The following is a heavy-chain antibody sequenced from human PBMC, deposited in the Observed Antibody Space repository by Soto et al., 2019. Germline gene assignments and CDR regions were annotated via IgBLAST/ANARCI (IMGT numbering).Heavy chain of an antibody. D-gene: IGHD6-19*01. CDR1: GYTFTSYA. V-gene: IGHV1-3*01. CDR2: INAGNGNT. Sequence: ASVKVSCKASGYTFTSYAMHWVRQAPGQRLEWMGWINAGNGNTKYSQKFQGRVTITRDTSASTAYMELRSLRSDDTAVYYCARDVAVAGPGMVADPWGQGTLVTVSS. J-gene: IGHJ5*02. CDR3: ARDVAVAGPGMVADP.